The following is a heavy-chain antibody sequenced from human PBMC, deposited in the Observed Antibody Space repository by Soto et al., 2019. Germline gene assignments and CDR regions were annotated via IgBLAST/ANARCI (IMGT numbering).Heavy chain of an antibody. CDR3: ASGYDILTGYPRGDYYGMDV. J-gene: IGHJ6*02. CDR1: GGSISSNNYY. Sequence: PSETLSLTCTVSGGSISSNNYYWGWIRQPPGKGLEWIGSIYYSGNTYYNPSLKSRVTISVDTAKNQFSLKLSSVTAADTAVYYCASGYDILTGYPRGDYYGMDVWGQGTTVTVSS. V-gene: IGHV4-39*01. CDR2: IYYSGNT. D-gene: IGHD3-9*01.